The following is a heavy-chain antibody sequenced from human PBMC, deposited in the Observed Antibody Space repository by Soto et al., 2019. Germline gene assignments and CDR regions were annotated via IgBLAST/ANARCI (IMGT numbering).Heavy chain of an antibody. CDR3: ARGPVHDYYYYYGMDV. CDR2: TNHSGST. J-gene: IGHJ6*02. CDR1: GGSFSGYY. V-gene: IGHV4-34*01. Sequence: PSETLSLTCAVYGGSFSGYYWSWIRQPPGKGLEWIGETNHSGSTNYNPSLKSRVTISVDTSKNQFSLKLSSVTAADTAVYYCARGPVHDYYYYYGMDVWGQGTTVTVSS.